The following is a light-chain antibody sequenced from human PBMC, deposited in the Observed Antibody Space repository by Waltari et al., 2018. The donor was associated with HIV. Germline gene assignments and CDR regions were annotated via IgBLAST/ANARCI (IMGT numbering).Light chain of an antibody. J-gene: IGLJ3*02. CDR2: YKSVSDT. CDR3: MIWAGGSWV. V-gene: IGLV5-45*01. CDR1: RGLSVGANR. Sequence: QPVLTQPASLSASPGASASLTCALRRGLSVGANRISWFQQRPGSPPPYPGTYKSVSDTERVAGVPSRCSASSNFSDNVGLLLISGLQPEDEAAYYCMIWAGGSWVFGGGTQLTVL.